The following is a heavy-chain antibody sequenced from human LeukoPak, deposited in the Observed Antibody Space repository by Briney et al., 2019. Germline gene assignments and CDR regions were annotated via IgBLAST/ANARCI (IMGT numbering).Heavy chain of an antibody. CDR1: GDSLPTHSAP. Sequence: SQTLSLTCAIPGDSLPTHSAPWNWVRQSPSRGLEWLGRTYYRSKWYNDYAVSVKSRVTINPDTSKNQFSLQLNSVTPEDTAVYYCAGDHDSRGGFGFYYWGQGTLVTVSS. J-gene: IGHJ4*02. CDR2: TYYRSKWYN. V-gene: IGHV6-1*01. D-gene: IGHD3-10*01. CDR3: AGDHDSRGGFGFYY.